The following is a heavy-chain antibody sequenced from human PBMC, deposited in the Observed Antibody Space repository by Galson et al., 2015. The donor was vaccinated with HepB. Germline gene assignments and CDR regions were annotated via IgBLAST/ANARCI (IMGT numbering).Heavy chain of an antibody. J-gene: IGHJ4*02. V-gene: IGHV3-9*01. D-gene: IGHD2/OR15-2a*01. Sequence: SLRLSCAASGFNFDDYAMHWVRQAPGKGLEWVSGISWNSNRIVYADSVKGRFTISRDNAEKSPFLHMNSLRPEDTAIYYCVKEGGGVSLIVGNYFDCWGQGTLITVSS. CDR3: VKEGGGVSLIVGNYFDC. CDR2: ISWNSNRI. CDR1: GFNFDDYA.